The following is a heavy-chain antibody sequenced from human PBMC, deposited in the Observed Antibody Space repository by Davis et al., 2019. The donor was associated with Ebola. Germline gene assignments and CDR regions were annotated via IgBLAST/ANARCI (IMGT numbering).Heavy chain of an antibody. CDR1: DFTFSHAW. CDR2: ISYDGSNK. Sequence: GGSLRLSCTGYDFTFSHAWLHWVRQAPGKGLEWVAVISYDGSNKYYADSVKGRFTISRDNSKNTLYLQMNSLRAEDTAVYYCASASGYYYYYGMDVWGQGTTVTVSS. D-gene: IGHD3-10*01. J-gene: IGHJ6*02. V-gene: IGHV3-30-3*01. CDR3: ASASGYYYYYGMDV.